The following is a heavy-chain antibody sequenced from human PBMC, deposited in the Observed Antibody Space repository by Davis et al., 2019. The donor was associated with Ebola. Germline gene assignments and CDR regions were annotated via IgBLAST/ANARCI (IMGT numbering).Heavy chain of an antibody. CDR1: GGSISSYY. D-gene: IGHD3-22*01. CDR3: ARGDMIVVVNAFDI. V-gene: IGHV4-59*01. Sequence: SETLSLTCTVSGGSISSYYWSWIRQPPGKGLEWIGYIYYSGSTNYNPSLKSRVTISVDTSKNQFSLRLGSVAAADTAVYYCARGDMIVVVNAFDIWGQGTMVTVSS. CDR2: IYYSGST. J-gene: IGHJ3*02.